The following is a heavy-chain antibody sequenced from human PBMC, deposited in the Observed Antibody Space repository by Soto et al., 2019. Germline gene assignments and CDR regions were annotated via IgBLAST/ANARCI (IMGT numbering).Heavy chain of an antibody. Sequence: GGSLRLSCVASGIEFSNDAMSWVRQAPGKGLEWVSISSASGRSRYHADSVKGRFTISRDNSKNTLYLHMTNLRAEDTAVYYCAKDGNWLDVYFDVWGQGTPVTVSS. CDR3: AKDGNWLDVYFDV. J-gene: IGHJ4*02. V-gene: IGHV3-23*01. CDR2: SSASGRSR. CDR1: GIEFSNDA. D-gene: IGHD6-19*01.